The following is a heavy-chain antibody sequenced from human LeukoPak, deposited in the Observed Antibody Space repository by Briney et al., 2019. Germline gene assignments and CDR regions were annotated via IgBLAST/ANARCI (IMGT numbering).Heavy chain of an antibody. V-gene: IGHV3-64*01. D-gene: IGHD6-6*01. J-gene: IGHJ4*02. CDR1: GFIFSSYT. Sequence: GGSLRLSCGAPGFIFSSYTMHWVRQAPGEGLEYVSAISSGGGGTHYANSVKGRFIISRDNSKNTLYLQMGSRRAEDMAVYYCARVSGGSSYDYWGQGTLVTVSS. CDR2: ISSGGGGT. CDR3: ARVSGGSSYDY.